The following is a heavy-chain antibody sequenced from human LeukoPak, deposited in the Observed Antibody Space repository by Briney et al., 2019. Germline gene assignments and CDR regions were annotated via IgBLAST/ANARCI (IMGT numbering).Heavy chain of an antibody. CDR3: ARGRGGNPNFDY. CDR1: GFTLSTYW. J-gene: IGHJ4*02. D-gene: IGHD3-16*01. Sequence: GGSLRLSCAASGFTLSTYWMSWVRQAPGKGLEWVANIEGDGSDKNYRDSVKGRFSISRDSAKNSLYLQMNSLTAEDTAVYYCARGRGGNPNFDYWGQGTLVTVSS. CDR2: IEGDGSDK. V-gene: IGHV3-7*03.